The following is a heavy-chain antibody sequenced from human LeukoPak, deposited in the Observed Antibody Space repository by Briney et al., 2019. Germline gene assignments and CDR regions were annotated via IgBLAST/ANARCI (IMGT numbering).Heavy chain of an antibody. CDR1: GFTFRSYG. V-gene: IGHV3-30*02. Sequence: GGSLRLSCAASGFTFRSYGMYWVRQAPGKGLEWVAFIRYDGSNKHYADSVKGRFTISRDNSKNTLYLQMNSLRAEDTAVYYCAREGRDSSGYYYIFDYWGQGTLVTVSS. D-gene: IGHD3-22*01. J-gene: IGHJ4*02. CDR2: IRYDGSNK. CDR3: AREGRDSSGYYYIFDY.